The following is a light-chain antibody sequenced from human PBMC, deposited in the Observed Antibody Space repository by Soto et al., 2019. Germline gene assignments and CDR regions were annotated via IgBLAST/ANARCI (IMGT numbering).Light chain of an antibody. CDR2: SDN. J-gene: IGLJ1*01. CDR1: NSNIGRNS. CDR3: AAWDDSLSGYV. Sequence: QSVLRHPPSASATPGERVTIACSGGNSNIGRNSVNWYQQLPGTAPKLLMYSDNQRPSGVPDRFSGSKSGTSASLAISGLQSEDEADYYCAAWDDSLSGYVFGTGTKVTVL. V-gene: IGLV1-44*01.